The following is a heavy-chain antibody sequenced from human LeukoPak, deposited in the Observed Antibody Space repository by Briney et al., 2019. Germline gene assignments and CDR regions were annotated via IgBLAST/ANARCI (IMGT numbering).Heavy chain of an antibody. CDR1: GGSISSGSYY. CDR3: ARGPFMITFGGVIPRLSTRYLDY. CDR2: IYTSGST. Sequence: TLSLTCTVSGGSISSGSYYWNWIRQPAGKGLEWIGRIYTSGSTNYNPSLKSRVIISVDTSKNQFSLKLSSVTAADTAVYYCARGPFMITFGGVIPRLSTRYLDYWGQGTLVTVSS. J-gene: IGHJ4*02. V-gene: IGHV4-61*02. D-gene: IGHD3-16*02.